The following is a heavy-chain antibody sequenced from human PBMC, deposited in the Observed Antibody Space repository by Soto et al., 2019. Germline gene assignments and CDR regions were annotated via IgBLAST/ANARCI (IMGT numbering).Heavy chain of an antibody. CDR1: GGSIDGLY. CDR2: IYYSGTT. J-gene: IGHJ6*03. V-gene: IGHV4-59*08. CDR3: AKLRNRYFMDV. Sequence: QVQLQESGPGLVKPSETLSLTCSVSGGSIDGLYWTWVRQSPGRGLEWIGWIYYSGTTTYNPPLETRVAMSVDTSKNQFALKLSSVSAADTAIYYCAKLRNRYFMDVWGRGTTVAVSS.